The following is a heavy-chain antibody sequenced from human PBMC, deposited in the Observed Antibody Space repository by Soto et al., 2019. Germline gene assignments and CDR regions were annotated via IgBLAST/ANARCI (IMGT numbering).Heavy chain of an antibody. CDR2: INAGNGNT. V-gene: IGHV1-3*01. J-gene: IGHJ4*02. CDR1: GYTFTSYA. Sequence: EDSLKVYCKTSGYTFTSYAIHWVRQAPGQRLEWMGWINAGNGNTKYSQKFQDRVTITRDTSASTAYMELSSLRSEDTAVYYCARDLGGWPDYWGQGTLVTVSS. D-gene: IGHD6-19*01. CDR3: ARDLGGWPDY.